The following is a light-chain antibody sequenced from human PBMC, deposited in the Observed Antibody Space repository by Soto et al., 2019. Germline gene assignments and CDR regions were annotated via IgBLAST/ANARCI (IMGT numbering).Light chain of an antibody. Sequence: DIQMTQSPSTLSASVGDRVTITCRASQSISSYLNWHQQKPGRAPKLLISKASSLESGVPSRFSGSGFGTEFTLTISSLQPDDFATYYCQQYKGYRAFGQGTKVDIK. V-gene: IGKV1-5*03. CDR1: QSISSY. J-gene: IGKJ1*01. CDR2: KAS. CDR3: QQYKGYRA.